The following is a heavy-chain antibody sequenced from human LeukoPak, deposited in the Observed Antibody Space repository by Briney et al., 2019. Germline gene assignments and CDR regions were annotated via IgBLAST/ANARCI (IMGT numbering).Heavy chain of an antibody. D-gene: IGHD2-2*01. V-gene: IGHV3-23*01. CDR2: ISGSGGST. J-gene: IGHJ4*02. CDR1: GFTFSSYA. CDR3: ARVGCLRTLGYCSSFTSIDY. Sequence: GGSLRLSCAASGFTFSSYAMSWVRQAPGKGLEWVSAISGSGGSTYYADSVKGRFTISRDNSKNTLYLQMNSLRAEDTAVYYCARVGCLRTLGYCSSFTSIDYWGRGTLVTVSS.